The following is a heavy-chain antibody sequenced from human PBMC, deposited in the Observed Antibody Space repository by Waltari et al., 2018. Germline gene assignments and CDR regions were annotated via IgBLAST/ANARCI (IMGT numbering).Heavy chain of an antibody. J-gene: IGHJ5*02. V-gene: IGHV4-39*07. CDR1: GGSISSRSYY. Sequence: QLQLQESGPGLVKPSETLSLTCTVSGGSISSRSYYWGWIRQPPGKGLEWIGSIYYSGSTYYNPALKSRVTISVDTSKNQFSLKLSSVTAADTAVYYCARDRQWLPNWFDPWGQGTLVTVSS. CDR3: ARDRQWLPNWFDP. D-gene: IGHD6-19*01. CDR2: IYYSGST.